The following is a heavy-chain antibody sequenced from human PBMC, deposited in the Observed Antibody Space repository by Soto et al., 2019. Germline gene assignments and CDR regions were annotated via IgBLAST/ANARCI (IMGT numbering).Heavy chain of an antibody. CDR2: ISTYNGDT. Sequence: ASVKVSCKASGYTFTRSGISWVRQAPGQGLEWMGWISTYNGDTNYTQTFQGRVTMTTDTSTSTVHMEVRSLRSDDTAVYYCAREGVAPYYYYGMDVWGQGTPVTVSS. J-gene: IGHJ6*02. D-gene: IGHD5-12*01. CDR1: GYTFTRSG. V-gene: IGHV1-18*01. CDR3: AREGVAPYYYYGMDV.